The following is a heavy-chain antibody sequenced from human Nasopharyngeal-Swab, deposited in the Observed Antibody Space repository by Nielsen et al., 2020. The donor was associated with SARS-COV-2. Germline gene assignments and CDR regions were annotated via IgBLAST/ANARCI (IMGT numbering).Heavy chain of an antibody. V-gene: IGHV3-23*01. CDR1: GFSFSAYA. Sequence: GGSLRLSCAASGFSFSAYAMSWVRQAPGKGLEWVSGIKSTGGRGDTFYADSVKGRFTVSRDNAKNSLFLQMNSLRAEDTAVYFCAREGRDGAVSSWGQGTLVTVSS. CDR2: IKSTGGRGDT. CDR3: AREGRDGAVSS. D-gene: IGHD5-24*01. J-gene: IGHJ5*02.